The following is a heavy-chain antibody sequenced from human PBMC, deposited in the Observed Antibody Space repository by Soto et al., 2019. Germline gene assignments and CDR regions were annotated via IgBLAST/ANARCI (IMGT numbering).Heavy chain of an antibody. J-gene: IGHJ4*02. Sequence: GGSLRLSCAASGFTFSSYGMHWVRQAPGKGLERVAVISYDGSNKYYADSVKGRFTISRDNSKNTLYLQMNSLRAEDTAVYYCAKDGPSDYYDSSGYYYGSFDYWGQGTLVTVSS. V-gene: IGHV3-30*18. D-gene: IGHD3-22*01. CDR1: GFTFSSYG. CDR3: AKDGPSDYYDSSGYYYGSFDY. CDR2: ISYDGSNK.